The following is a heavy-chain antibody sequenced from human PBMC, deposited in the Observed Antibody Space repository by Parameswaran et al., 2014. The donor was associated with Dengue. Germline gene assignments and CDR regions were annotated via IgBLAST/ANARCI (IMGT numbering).Heavy chain of an antibody. V-gene: IGHV3-21*01. D-gene: IGHD6-13*01. J-gene: IGHJ6*02. CDR2: ISSSSSYI. Sequence: VRQAPGKGLEWVSSISSSSSYIYYADSVKGRFTISRDNAKNSLYLQMNSLRAEDTAVYYCARDVKSSSWYGYYYYGMDVWGQGTTVTVSS. CDR3: ARDVKSSSWYGYYYYGMDV.